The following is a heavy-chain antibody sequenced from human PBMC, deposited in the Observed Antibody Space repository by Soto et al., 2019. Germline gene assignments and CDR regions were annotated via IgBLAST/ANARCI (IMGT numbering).Heavy chain of an antibody. CDR2: INSDGSST. CDR1: GFTFSSYW. V-gene: IGHV3-74*01. CDR3: AKGGDVDYVRDRDWFDP. J-gene: IGHJ5*02. Sequence: EVQLVESGGGLVQPGESLRLSCAASGFTFSSYWMHWVRQAPGKGLVWVSRINSDGSSTSYADSVKGRFTISRDNAKNTLYLQMNSLRAEDTAVYYCAKGGDVDYVRDRDWFDPWGQGTLVTVSS. D-gene: IGHD4-17*01.